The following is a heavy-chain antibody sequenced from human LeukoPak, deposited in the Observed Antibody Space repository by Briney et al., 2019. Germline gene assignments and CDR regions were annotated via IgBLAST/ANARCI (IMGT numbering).Heavy chain of an antibody. J-gene: IGHJ2*01. Sequence: PGGSLRLSCAASGFTFSSYWMSWVRQAPGKGLEWVANIKQDGSEKYYVDSVKGRFTISRDNAKNSLYLQMDSLRADDTAVYFCARKFTVAGINWYFDLWGRGTLVTVSS. V-gene: IGHV3-7*01. CDR1: GFTFSSYW. CDR3: ARKFTVAGINWYFDL. D-gene: IGHD6-19*01. CDR2: IKQDGSEK.